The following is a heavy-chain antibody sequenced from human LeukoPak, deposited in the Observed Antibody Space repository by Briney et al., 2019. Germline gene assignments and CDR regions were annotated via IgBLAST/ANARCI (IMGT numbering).Heavy chain of an antibody. V-gene: IGHV3-33*01. CDR1: GFTFSSYG. D-gene: IGHD3-22*01. Sequence: GRSLRLSCAASGFTFSSYGMHWVRQAPGKGLEWVAVIWYDGSNKYYADSVKGRFTISRDNSKNTLYLQMNSLRAEDTAVYYCARDKNSYYYDSSGYEYNWFDPWGQGTLVTVSS. J-gene: IGHJ5*02. CDR2: IWYDGSNK. CDR3: ARDKNSYYYDSSGYEYNWFDP.